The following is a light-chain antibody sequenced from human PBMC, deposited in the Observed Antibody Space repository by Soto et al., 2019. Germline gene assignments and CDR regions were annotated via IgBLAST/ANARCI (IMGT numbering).Light chain of an antibody. CDR1: SGDVGGYNY. CDR2: EVS. J-gene: IGLJ1*01. CDR3: SSYAGSNNYV. V-gene: IGLV2-8*02. Sequence: SVLTQPPSASRSPGQPVTISCTGTSGDVGGYNYVSWYQQHPGKAPKLMIFEVSERPSGVPDRFSASKSGNTASLTVSGLQAEDEADYYCSSYAGSNNYVFGTGTKVTVL.